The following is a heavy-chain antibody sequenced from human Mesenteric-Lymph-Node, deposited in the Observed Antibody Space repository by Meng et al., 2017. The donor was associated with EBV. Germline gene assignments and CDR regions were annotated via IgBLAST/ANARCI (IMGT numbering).Heavy chain of an antibody. CDR2: ITPVFGIA. CDR3: VRDLWLRIGECV. CDR1: GDSFNNYG. D-gene: IGHD5-12*01. V-gene: IGHV1-69*17. J-gene: IGHJ4*02. Sequence: VQLVEVGSGVKKHGSWVKVSCKGSGDSFNNYGISWVLQAPGQSLEWMGEITPVFGIANYAESFQGRVTITADTSTRTAYMDLSSLRSDDTAVYYCVRDLWLRIGECVWGQGTLVTVSS.